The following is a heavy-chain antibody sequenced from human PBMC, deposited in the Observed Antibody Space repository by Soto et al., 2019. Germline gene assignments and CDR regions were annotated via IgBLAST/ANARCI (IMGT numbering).Heavy chain of an antibody. Sequence: ETLSLTCSVSDYSTANGYYWCWIRQAPGQGLELIWSIYYSGNTYYNPSIKNRLTISVDTSKNHFYLKLNSVTAADTAVYYCARKGQGSGPKWFDSWGQGTQVTISS. V-gene: IGHV4-38-2*01. J-gene: IGHJ5*01. D-gene: IGHD3-10*01. CDR1: DYSTANGYY. CDR2: IYYSGNT. CDR3: ARKGQGSGPKWFDS.